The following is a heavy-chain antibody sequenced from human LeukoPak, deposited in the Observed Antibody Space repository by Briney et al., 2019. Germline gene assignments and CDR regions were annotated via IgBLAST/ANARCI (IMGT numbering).Heavy chain of an antibody. J-gene: IGHJ4*02. CDR3: AASDIVVVVAAFDY. V-gene: IGHV4-34*01. D-gene: IGHD2-15*01. Sequence: SETLSLTCAVYGGSFSGYYWSWIRQPPGKGLEWIGEINHSGSTNYNPSLKSRVTISVDTSKNQFSLKLSSVTAADTAVYYCAASDIVVVVAAFDYWGQGTLVTVSS. CDR1: GGSFSGYY. CDR2: INHSGST.